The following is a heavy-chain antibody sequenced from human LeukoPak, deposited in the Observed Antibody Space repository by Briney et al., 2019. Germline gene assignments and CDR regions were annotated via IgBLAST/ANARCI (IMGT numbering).Heavy chain of an antibody. CDR1: GFTFSSYW. J-gene: IGHJ4*02. V-gene: IGHV3-23*01. Sequence: GGSLRLSCVVSGFTFSSYWMSWVRQAPGKGLEWVSYISTSGSTMSYADSVKGRFTISRDNSKNTLYLQMNSLRAEDTAVYYCAKDQAMVRAIVSGIDYWGQGTLVTVSS. CDR2: ISTSGSTM. CDR3: AKDQAMVRAIVSGIDY. D-gene: IGHD3-10*01.